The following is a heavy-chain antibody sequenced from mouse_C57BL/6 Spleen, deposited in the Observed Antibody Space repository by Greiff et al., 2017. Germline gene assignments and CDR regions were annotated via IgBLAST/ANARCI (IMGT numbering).Heavy chain of an antibody. Sequence: QVQLQQPGAELVRPGSSVKLSCKASGYTFTSYWMHWVKQRPIQGLEWIGNIDPSDSETHYIQKFKDKATLTVDKSSSTAYMQLSSLTSEDSAVYYCARWDYGSSLFAYWGQGTLVTVSA. CDR3: ARWDYGSSLFAY. V-gene: IGHV1-52*01. J-gene: IGHJ3*01. CDR1: GYTFTSYW. D-gene: IGHD1-1*01. CDR2: IDPSDSET.